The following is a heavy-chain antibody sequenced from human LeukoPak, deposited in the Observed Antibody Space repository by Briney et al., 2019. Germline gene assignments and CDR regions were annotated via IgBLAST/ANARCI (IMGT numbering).Heavy chain of an antibody. Sequence: PSETLSLTCVVYGGSFSGYYWSWIRQPPGKGPEWIGEINHSGSTNYNPSLKSRVTISVDTSKNQFSLKLSSVTAADTAVYYCARGRLRGVRGAIPYYFDYWGQGTLVTVSS. CDR3: ARGRLRGVRGAIPYYFDY. CDR1: GGSFSGYY. CDR2: INHSGST. D-gene: IGHD3-10*01. J-gene: IGHJ4*02. V-gene: IGHV4-34*01.